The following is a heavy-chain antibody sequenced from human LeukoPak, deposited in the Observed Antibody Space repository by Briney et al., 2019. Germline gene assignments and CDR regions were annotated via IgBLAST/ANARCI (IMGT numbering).Heavy chain of an antibody. CDR1: GFTFSDYY. CDR3: ARISNYDSSGYHKVNWFDP. J-gene: IGHJ5*02. Sequence: RGSLRLSCAASGFTFSDYYMSWIRQAPGKGLEWVSYIISSGSTIYYADSVKGRFTISRDNAKNSLYLQMNSLRAEDTAVYYCARISNYDSSGYHKVNWFDPWGQGTLVTVSS. V-gene: IGHV3-11*01. D-gene: IGHD3-22*01. CDR2: IISSGSTI.